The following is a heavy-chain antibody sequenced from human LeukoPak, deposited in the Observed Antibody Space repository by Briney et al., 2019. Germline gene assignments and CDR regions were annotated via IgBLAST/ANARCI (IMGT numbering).Heavy chain of an antibody. CDR3: ARDRRYYDSSGYYYWGYFDY. CDR2: IHKDGSAQ. V-gene: IGHV3-7*01. J-gene: IGHJ4*02. Sequence: PGGSLRLSCAATGFTFSSYWMSWVRQAPGKGLEWVANIHKDGSAQYYVDSVKGRFTISRDNAKNSLYLQMNSLRAEDTAVYYCARDRRYYDSSGYYYWGYFDYWGQGTLVTVSS. D-gene: IGHD3-22*01. CDR1: GFTFSSYW.